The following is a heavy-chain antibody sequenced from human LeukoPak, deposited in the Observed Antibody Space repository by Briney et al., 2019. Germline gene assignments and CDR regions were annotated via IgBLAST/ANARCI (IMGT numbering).Heavy chain of an antibody. CDR3: AKEIDGFDV. CDR2: IRFDGGDT. CDR1: GFTFNNYW. J-gene: IGHJ3*01. V-gene: IGHV3-74*01. Sequence: GGSLRLSCAASGFTFNNYWMHWVRQAPGMGLVWVSSIRFDGGDTAYADSAKGRFTISRDSAKNTMFLQMNNLRAEDTAVYYCAKEIDGFDVWGRGTLVTVSS.